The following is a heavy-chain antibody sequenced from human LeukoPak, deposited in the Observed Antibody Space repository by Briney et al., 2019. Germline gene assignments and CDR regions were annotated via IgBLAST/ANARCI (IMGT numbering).Heavy chain of an antibody. CDR1: GFTFSSYS. D-gene: IGHD6-13*01. J-gene: IGHJ1*01. CDR3: ARGEATAGQGYLQH. CDR2: ISGSGGST. V-gene: IGHV3-23*01. Sequence: PGGSLRLSCAASGFTFSSYSMNWVRQAPGKGLEWVSAISGSGGSTYYADSVKGRFTISRDNSKNTVYLQMNNVRTDDTAVYYCARGEATAGQGYLQHWGQGILVIVSS.